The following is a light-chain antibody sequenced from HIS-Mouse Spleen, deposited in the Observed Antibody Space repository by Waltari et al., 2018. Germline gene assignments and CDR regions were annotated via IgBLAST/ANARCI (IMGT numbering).Light chain of an antibody. V-gene: IGLV1-40*01. CDR3: QSYDSSLSAHYV. J-gene: IGLJ1*01. CDR1: SSNIGAGYD. CDR2: GNS. Sequence: QSVLTQPPSVSGAPGQRGTISCTGSSSNIGAGYDVHWYQQLPGTAPKLLIYGNSNRPSGFPDRFSGSKSGTSASLAITGLQAEDEADYYCQSYDSSLSAHYVFGTGTKVTVL.